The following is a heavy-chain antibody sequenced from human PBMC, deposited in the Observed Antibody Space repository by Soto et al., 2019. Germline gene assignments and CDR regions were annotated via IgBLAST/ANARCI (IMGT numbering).Heavy chain of an antibody. J-gene: IGHJ4*02. CDR1: GFTFSSYA. CDR2: ISYDGSNK. CDR3: ASDPITSVNSSGYYSFDY. D-gene: IGHD3-22*01. Sequence: GGSLRLSCAASGFTFSSYAMHWVRQAPGKGLEWVAVISYDGSNKYYADSVKGRFTISRDNSKNTLYPQMNSLRAEDTAVYYCASDPITSVNSSGYYSFDYWGQGTLVTVSS. V-gene: IGHV3-30-3*01.